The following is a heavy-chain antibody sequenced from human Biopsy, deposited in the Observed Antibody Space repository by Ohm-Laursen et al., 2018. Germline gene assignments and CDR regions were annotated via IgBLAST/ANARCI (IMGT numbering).Heavy chain of an antibody. CDR1: GSTFTGSY. CDR2: INVKTGDT. V-gene: IGHV1-2*02. J-gene: IGHJ5*02. D-gene: IGHD3-22*01. Sequence: SVSASWKLSGSTFTGSYAHWVRQAPGQGLGWMVWINVKTGDTNYAQKFQGRVTMTRDTSISTAYVDLSSLRSDDTAVYYCTRGGYYYDSLAYYYWFDPWGQGTLVTVSS. CDR3: TRGGYYYDSLAYYYWFDP.